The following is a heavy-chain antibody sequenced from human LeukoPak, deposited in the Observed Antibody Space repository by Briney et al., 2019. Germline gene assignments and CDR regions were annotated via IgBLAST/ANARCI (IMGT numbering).Heavy chain of an antibody. Sequence: SQTLSLTCTVSGGSISSGSYYWSWIRQPDGKGLEWIGRIYTSGSTNYNPSLKSRVTISVDTSKNQFSLKLSSVTAADTAVYYCARDGAHWGSPFDYWGQGTLVTVSS. D-gene: IGHD7-27*01. CDR3: ARDGAHWGSPFDY. CDR2: IYTSGST. V-gene: IGHV4-61*02. J-gene: IGHJ4*02. CDR1: GGSISSGSYY.